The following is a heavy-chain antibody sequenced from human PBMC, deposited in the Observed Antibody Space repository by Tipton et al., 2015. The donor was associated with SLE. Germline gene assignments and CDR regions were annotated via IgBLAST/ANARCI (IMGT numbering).Heavy chain of an antibody. Sequence: TLSLTCTVSGASISRGSYYWSWIRQPAGKGLEWIGRVYTSGRTTYNPSLKSRVTISVDTSKNQFSLNLSSVTAADTAVYFCARESCNVGNCYFDYWGRGTLVTVSS. D-gene: IGHD2-15*01. CDR2: VYTSGRT. J-gene: IGHJ4*02. CDR1: GASISRGSYY. V-gene: IGHV4-61*02. CDR3: ARESCNVGNCYFDY.